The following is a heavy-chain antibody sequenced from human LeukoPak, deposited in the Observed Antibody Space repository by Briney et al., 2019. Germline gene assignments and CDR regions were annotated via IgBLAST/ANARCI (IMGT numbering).Heavy chain of an antibody. Sequence: ASVEVSCKASGYTFTGYYMHWVRQAPGQGLEWMGWINPNSGGTNYAQKFQGRVTMTRDTSISTAYMELSRLRSDDTAVYYCASLFVVVPAAINDYWAREPWSPSPQ. CDR3: ASLFVVVPAAINDY. D-gene: IGHD2-2*01. CDR1: GYTFTGYY. V-gene: IGHV1-2*02. J-gene: IGHJ4*02. CDR2: INPNSGGT.